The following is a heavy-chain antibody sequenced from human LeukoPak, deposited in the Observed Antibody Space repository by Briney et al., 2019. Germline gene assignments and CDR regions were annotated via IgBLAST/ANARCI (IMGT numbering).Heavy chain of an antibody. CDR2: IKQDGSEK. J-gene: IGHJ5*02. D-gene: IGHD2-2*01. Sequence: RGGSLRLSCAASGFTFSSYWMSWVRQAPGKGLEWVANIKQDGSEKYYVDSVKGRFTISRDNAKNSLYLQMNSLRAEDTAVYYCARSYCSSTSCSPWFDPWGQGTLVTVSS. CDR3: ARSYCSSTSCSPWFDP. CDR1: GFTFSSYW. V-gene: IGHV3-7*01.